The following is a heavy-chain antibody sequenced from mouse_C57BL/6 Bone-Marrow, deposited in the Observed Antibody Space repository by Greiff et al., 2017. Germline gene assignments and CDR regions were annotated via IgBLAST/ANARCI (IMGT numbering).Heavy chain of an antibody. V-gene: IGHV1-42*01. CDR2: INPSTGGT. Sequence: VQLQQPGPELVKPGASVKISCKASGYSFTGYYMNWVKQSPEKSLEWIGKINPSTGGTTYNQKFKAKATLTVDKSSSTAYMQLKSLTSEDSAVYYCARSSWAYWGQGTLVTVSA. J-gene: IGHJ3*01. CDR3: ARSSWAY. CDR1: GYSFTGYY.